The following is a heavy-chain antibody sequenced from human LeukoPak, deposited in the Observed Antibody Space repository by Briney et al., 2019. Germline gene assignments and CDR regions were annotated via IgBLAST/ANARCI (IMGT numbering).Heavy chain of an antibody. J-gene: IGHJ4*02. CDR3: AREGDSSSWYRPRRNYYFDY. CDR1: GGSISSYY. CDR2: IYYSGST. D-gene: IGHD6-13*01. V-gene: IGHV4-59*12. Sequence: KPSETLSLTCTVSGGSISSYYWSWIRQPPGKGLEWIGYIYYSGSTNYNPPLKSRVTMSVDTSKNQFSLKLSSVTAADTAVYYCAREGDSSSWYRPRRNYYFDYWGQGTLVTVSS.